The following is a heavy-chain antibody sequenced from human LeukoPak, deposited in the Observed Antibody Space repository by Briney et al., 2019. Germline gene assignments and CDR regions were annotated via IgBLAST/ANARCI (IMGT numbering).Heavy chain of an antibody. CDR2: IYPGDYDT. CDR3: ARGFSWFDP. J-gene: IGHJ5*02. CDR1: GYTFTSYW. Sequence: KVSCKASGYTFTSYWIGWVRQMPGKGLEWMGIIYPGDYDTRYSPSFQGQVTISADKSISTAYLQWSSLKASDTAMYYCARGFSWFDPWGQGTLVTVSS. V-gene: IGHV5-51*01. D-gene: IGHD3-3*01.